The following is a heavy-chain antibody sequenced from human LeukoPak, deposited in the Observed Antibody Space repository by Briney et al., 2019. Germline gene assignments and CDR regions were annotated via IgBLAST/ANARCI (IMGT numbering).Heavy chain of an antibody. V-gene: IGHV1-46*01. J-gene: IGHJ4*02. CDR2: INPSGGST. CDR3: ARGPHYYDSSGYYSDY. D-gene: IGHD3-22*01. Sequence: GASVKVSCKASGYTFTSYYMHWVRQAPGQGLEWMGIINPSGGSTSYAQKFQGRVTMTRDTSTSTVYMELSSLRSEDTAVYYCARGPHYYDSSGYYSDYWGQGTLVTVSS. CDR1: GYTFTSYY.